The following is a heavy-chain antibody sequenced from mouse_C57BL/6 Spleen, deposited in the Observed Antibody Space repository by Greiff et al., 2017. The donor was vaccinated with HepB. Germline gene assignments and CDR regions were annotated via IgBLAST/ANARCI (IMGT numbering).Heavy chain of an antibody. CDR1: GYTFTSYW. CDR3: ASTTVVATDYFDY. J-gene: IGHJ2*01. D-gene: IGHD1-1*01. Sequence: QVQLQQPGAELVKPGASVKLSCKASGYTFTSYWMHWVKQRPGQGLEWIGMIHPNSGSTNYNEKFKSKATLTVDKSSSTAYMQLSSLTSEDSAVYYCASTTVVATDYFDYWGQGTTLTVSS. V-gene: IGHV1-64*01. CDR2: IHPNSGST.